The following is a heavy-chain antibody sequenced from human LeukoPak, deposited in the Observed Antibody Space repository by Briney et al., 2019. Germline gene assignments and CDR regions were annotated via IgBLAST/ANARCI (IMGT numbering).Heavy chain of an antibody. CDR3: AKGACTDTECYDFASSYHFYYYMDV. D-gene: IGHD2-2*01. CDR2: LSSSGGST. J-gene: IGHJ6*03. CDR1: GFIFSSYA. V-gene: IGHV3-23*01. Sequence: GGSLRLSCAASGFIFSSYAMSWVRQAPGKGLEWVSELSSSGGSTKYADSVKGRFTISRDNSKSTVYLEMNSLRAEDTAVYYCAKGACTDTECYDFASSYHFYYYMDVWGKGTTVIVSS.